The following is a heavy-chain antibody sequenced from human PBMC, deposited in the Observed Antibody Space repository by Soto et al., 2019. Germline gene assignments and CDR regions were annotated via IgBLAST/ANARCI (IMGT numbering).Heavy chain of an antibody. Sequence: QVQLVESGGGVVQPGRSLRLSCAASGFTFSSYGMHWVRQAPGKGLEWVAVISYDGSNKYYADSVKGRFTISRDNYKNTLYQQMNSLRAEDTAVYYCAKDRRRYCSGGSCYSLDYWGQGTLVTVSS. D-gene: IGHD2-15*01. CDR1: GFTFSSYG. CDR3: AKDRRRYCSGGSCYSLDY. V-gene: IGHV3-30*18. CDR2: ISYDGSNK. J-gene: IGHJ4*02.